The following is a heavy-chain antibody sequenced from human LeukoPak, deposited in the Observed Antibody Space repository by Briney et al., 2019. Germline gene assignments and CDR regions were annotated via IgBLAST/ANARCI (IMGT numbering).Heavy chain of an antibody. V-gene: IGHV4-59*01. Sequence: SETLSRTCTVSGGSINNYYWSWIRQPPGKGLEWIGYIYSSGNTNYNPSLKSRVTISVDTSKNQFSLKLSSVTAADTAIYYCARDPLTHYFDYWSQGTLVTVSS. D-gene: IGHD1-14*01. CDR3: ARDPLTHYFDY. CDR1: GGSINNYY. CDR2: IYSSGNT. J-gene: IGHJ4*02.